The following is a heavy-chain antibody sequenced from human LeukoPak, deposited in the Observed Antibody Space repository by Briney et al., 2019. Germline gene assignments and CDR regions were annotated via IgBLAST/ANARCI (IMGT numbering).Heavy chain of an antibody. CDR3: AREDRVGATTGSDH. CDR2: IYYNGAT. D-gene: IGHD1-26*01. Sequence: SGTLSLTCTVSSGSISSSSYYWGWIRPPPGKGLQWIVTIYYNGATQYNPSLKSRVTISVDTYKNQFSLKLTSVTAADTAVYYCAREDRVGATTGSDHWGQGTLVTVSS. J-gene: IGHJ4*02. CDR1: SGSISSSSYY. V-gene: IGHV4-39*01.